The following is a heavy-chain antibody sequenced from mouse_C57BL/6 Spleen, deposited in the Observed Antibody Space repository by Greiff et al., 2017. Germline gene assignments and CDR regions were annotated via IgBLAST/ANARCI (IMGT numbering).Heavy chain of an antibody. V-gene: IGHV1-55*01. Sequence: VKLQQPGAELVKPGASVKMSCKASGYTFNSYWITWVKQRPGQGLEWIGDIYPGSGSTNYTEKFKSKATLTVDTSSSTAYMQLSSLTSEDTAVYYCASGDSLAMDYWGQGTSVTVSS. CDR2: IYPGSGST. J-gene: IGHJ4*01. CDR1: GYTFNSYW. CDR3: ASGDSLAMDY.